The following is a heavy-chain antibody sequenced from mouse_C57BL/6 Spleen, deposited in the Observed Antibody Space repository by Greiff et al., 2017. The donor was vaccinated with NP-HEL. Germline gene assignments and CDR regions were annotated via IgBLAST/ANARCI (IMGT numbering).Heavy chain of an antibody. CDR3: ARWNSNYVAY. D-gene: IGHD2-5*01. J-gene: IGHJ3*01. V-gene: IGHV1-50*01. CDR2: IDPSDSYT. Sequence: VQLQQPGAELVKPGASVKLSCKASGYTFTSYWMQWVKQRPGQGLEWIGEIDPSDSYTNYNQKFKGKATLTVDTSSSTAYMQLSSLTSEDSAVYYCARWNSNYVAYWGQGTLVTVSA. CDR1: GYTFTSYW.